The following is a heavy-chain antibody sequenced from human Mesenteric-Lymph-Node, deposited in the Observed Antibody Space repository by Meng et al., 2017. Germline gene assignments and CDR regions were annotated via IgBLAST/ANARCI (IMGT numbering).Heavy chain of an antibody. CDR3: ARGRSSPPKPQQEDY. CDR1: GYTFTSYG. Sequence: ASVKVSCKASGYTFTSYGISWVRQAPGQGLEWMGWMNPNSGNTGYAQKFQGRVTMTRNTSISTAYMELSSLRSEDTAVYYCARGRSSPPKPQQEDYWGQGTLVTVSS. D-gene: IGHD2-2*01. J-gene: IGHJ4*02. V-gene: IGHV1-8*02. CDR2: MNPNSGNT.